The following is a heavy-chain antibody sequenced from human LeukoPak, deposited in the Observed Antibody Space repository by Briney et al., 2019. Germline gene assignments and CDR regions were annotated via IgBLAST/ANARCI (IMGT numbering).Heavy chain of an antibody. V-gene: IGHV3-23*01. D-gene: IGHD3-10*01. Sequence: GGSLRLSCGASGFHFSSYAMSWVRQAPGKGLEVVSAISCKGGSTYYADSVKGRFTISRDNSKNTLYLQMNSLRAEDTAVYCCATLYYRYYYFDYWGQGTLVTVSS. CDR1: GFHFSSYA. J-gene: IGHJ4*02. CDR3: ATLYYRYYYFDY. CDR2: ISCKGGST.